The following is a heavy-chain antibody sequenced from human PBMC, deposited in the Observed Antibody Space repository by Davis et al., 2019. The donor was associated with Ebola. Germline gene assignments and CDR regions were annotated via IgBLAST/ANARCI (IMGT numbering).Heavy chain of an antibody. D-gene: IGHD6-19*01. CDR2: IYDQST. V-gene: IGHV3-53*05. CDR3: VTTQWLREFDN. Sequence: GESLKISCTASGFTVSSNHMSWVRQAPGKGLEWVSVIYDQSTAYADAVRGRFIISRDKSNNTLYLEMSSLRVDDTAVYYCVTTQWLREFDNWGQGTLVTVSS. J-gene: IGHJ4*02. CDR1: GFTVSSNH.